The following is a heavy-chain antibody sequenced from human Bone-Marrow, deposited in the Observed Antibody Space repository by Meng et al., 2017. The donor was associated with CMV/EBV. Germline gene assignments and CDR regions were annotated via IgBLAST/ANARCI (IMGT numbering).Heavy chain of an antibody. D-gene: IGHD4-11*01. Sequence: KVSCKGSGYSFTSYWIGWVRQMPGKGLAWMGIIYPGDSDSRYSPSFQGQVTISADKSISTAYLQWSSLKASDTAMYYCARTLPYSNYGGHFDYWGQGTLVTVSS. CDR2: IYPGDSDS. J-gene: IGHJ4*02. V-gene: IGHV5-51*01. CDR1: GYSFTSYW. CDR3: ARTLPYSNYGGHFDY.